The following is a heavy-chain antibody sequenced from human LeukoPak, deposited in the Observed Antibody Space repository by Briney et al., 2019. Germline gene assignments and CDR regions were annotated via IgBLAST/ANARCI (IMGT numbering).Heavy chain of an antibody. D-gene: IGHD3-22*01. Sequence: GGSLRLSCAASGFTFSSYGMHWVRQAPGKGLEWVAVISYDGSNKYYADSVKGRFTISRDNSKNTLYLQMNSLRAEDTAVYYCAKMDDSSGYYYGLFWGQGTLVTVSS. CDR2: ISYDGSNK. V-gene: IGHV3-30*18. CDR1: GFTFSSYG. CDR3: AKMDDSSGYYYGLF. J-gene: IGHJ4*02.